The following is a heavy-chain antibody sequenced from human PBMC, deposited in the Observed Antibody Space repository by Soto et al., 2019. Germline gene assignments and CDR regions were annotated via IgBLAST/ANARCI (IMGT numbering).Heavy chain of an antibody. CDR2: ISYDGGNK. Sequence: PGGSLRLSCAASGFTFSSYGMHWVRQAPGKGLEWVAVISYDGGNKYYAVSVKGRFSVSRDNSKNTLYLQMNSLRAEDTAVYYCAKNRLSNSPNFYNHYRMDVWGQGTTVIVSS. D-gene: IGHD6-25*01. CDR1: GFTFSSYG. V-gene: IGHV3-30*18. J-gene: IGHJ6*01. CDR3: AKNRLSNSPNFYNHYRMDV.